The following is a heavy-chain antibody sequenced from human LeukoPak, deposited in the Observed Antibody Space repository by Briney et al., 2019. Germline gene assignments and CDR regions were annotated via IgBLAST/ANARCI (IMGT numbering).Heavy chain of an antibody. V-gene: IGHV3-30*18. D-gene: IGHD2-2*01. J-gene: IGHJ4*02. Sequence: GGSLRLSCAASGFTFSSYGMHWVRQAPGKGLEWVAVISYDGSNKYYADSVKGRFTISRDNSKNTLYLQMNSLRAEDTAVYYCAKDFPVPAALGGFDYWGQGTLLTVSS. CDR3: AKDFPVPAALGGFDY. CDR2: ISYDGSNK. CDR1: GFTFSSYG.